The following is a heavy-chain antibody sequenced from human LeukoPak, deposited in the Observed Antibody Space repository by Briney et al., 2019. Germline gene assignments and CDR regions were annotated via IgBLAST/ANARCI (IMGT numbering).Heavy chain of an antibody. Sequence: GGSLRLSCAASGFTVSSNYMSWVRQAPGKGLEWVSAISGSGGSTYYADSVKGRFTISRDNSKNTLYLQMNSLRAEDTAVYYCAKLIRYSYYFDYWGQGTLVTVSS. V-gene: IGHV3-23*01. J-gene: IGHJ4*02. CDR2: ISGSGGST. CDR1: GFTVSSNY. CDR3: AKLIRYSYYFDY. D-gene: IGHD4-17*01.